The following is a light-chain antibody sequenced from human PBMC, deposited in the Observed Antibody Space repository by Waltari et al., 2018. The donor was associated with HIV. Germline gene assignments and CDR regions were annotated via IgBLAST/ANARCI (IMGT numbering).Light chain of an antibody. Sequence: SYELTQPPSVSVSPGQTASITCSGDKLGDTYASWYQQKPGQSPVLVIYQNSKRPSGIPERFSGSNSGDTATLTISGTQAVDEADYYCQAWDSSSAVVFGGRTKLTVL. CDR3: QAWDSSSAVV. CDR2: QNS. CDR1: KLGDTY. V-gene: IGLV3-1*01. J-gene: IGLJ2*01.